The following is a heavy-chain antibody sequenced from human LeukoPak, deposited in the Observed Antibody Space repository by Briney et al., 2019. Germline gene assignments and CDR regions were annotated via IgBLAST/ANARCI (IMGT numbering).Heavy chain of an antibody. D-gene: IGHD3-3*01. CDR2: IYYSGST. Sequence: SETLSLTCTVSGGSISSHYWSWIRQPPGKGLEWIGYIYYSGSTNYNPSLKSRVTISVDTSKNQFSLKLSSVTAADTAVYYCARGGGYYDLWSGYYLDGGRLGEKYYFDYWGQGTLVTVSS. J-gene: IGHJ4*02. CDR1: GGSISSHY. V-gene: IGHV4-59*11. CDR3: ARGGGYYDLWSGYYLDGGRLGEKYYFDY.